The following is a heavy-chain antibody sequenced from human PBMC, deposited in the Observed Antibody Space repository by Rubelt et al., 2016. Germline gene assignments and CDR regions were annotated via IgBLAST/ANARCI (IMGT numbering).Heavy chain of an antibody. CDR1: GGSFSGYY. D-gene: IGHD3-3*01. Sequence: VQLQQWGAGLLKPSETLSLTCAVYGGSFSGYYWSWVRQAPGKGLEWVSVIYSGGSTYYADSVKGRFTISRDNSKNTLYLQMNSLRAEETAVYYCARDYYGFWSGYYYYWGQGTLVTVSS. J-gene: IGHJ4*02. CDR2: IYSGGST. CDR3: ARDYYGFWSGYYYY. V-gene: IGHV3-66*01.